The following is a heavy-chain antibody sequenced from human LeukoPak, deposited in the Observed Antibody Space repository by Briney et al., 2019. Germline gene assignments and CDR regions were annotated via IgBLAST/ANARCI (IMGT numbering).Heavy chain of an antibody. J-gene: IGHJ5*02. CDR2: IYYSGST. V-gene: IGHV4-39*02. CDR3: ARRYAHRSLWFDP. CDR1: GDSISGDNHY. D-gene: IGHD3-16*01. Sequence: SETLSLTCTVSGDSISGDNHYWGWIRQPPGKGLEWIGNIYYSGSTHYNPSLKSRVIISIDTSNNLFSLKLSSVTAADTAIYYCARRYAHRSLWFDPWGQGTLVTVSS.